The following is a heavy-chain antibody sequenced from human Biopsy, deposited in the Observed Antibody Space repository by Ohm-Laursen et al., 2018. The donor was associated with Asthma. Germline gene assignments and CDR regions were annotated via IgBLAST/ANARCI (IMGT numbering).Heavy chain of an antibody. J-gene: IGHJ4*02. CDR3: ARKAGSCISRTCYSLDF. D-gene: IGHD2-2*01. V-gene: IGHV1-69*13. Sequence: ASVKVSCKSLGGTFNTYVIGWVRQAPGQGLEWMGGINSVFGTTTYPQKFQDRVTITADDSTSTVYMELSGLRSEDTAVYYCARKAGSCISRTCYSLDFWGQGALVTVSS. CDR1: GGTFNTYV. CDR2: INSVFGTT.